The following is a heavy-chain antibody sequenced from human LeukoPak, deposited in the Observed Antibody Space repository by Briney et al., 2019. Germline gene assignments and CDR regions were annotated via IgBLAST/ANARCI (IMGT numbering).Heavy chain of an antibody. CDR2: IKQDGSEK. V-gene: IGHV3-7*01. D-gene: IGHD4-17*01. Sequence: PGGSLRLSCAASGFTFSSYWMSWVRQAPGKGLEWVANIKQDGSEKYYVDSVKGRFTISRDNAKNSLYLQMNSLRAEDTAVYYCARDPIMITVTTYFDYWGQGTLVTVSS. CDR1: GFTFSSYW. J-gene: IGHJ4*02. CDR3: ARDPIMITVTTYFDY.